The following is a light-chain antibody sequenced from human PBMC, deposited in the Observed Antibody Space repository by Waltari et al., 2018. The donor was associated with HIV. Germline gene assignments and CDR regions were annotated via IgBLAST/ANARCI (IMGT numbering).Light chain of an antibody. CDR2: DDS. CDR3: QVWDSSTDHVI. V-gene: IGLV3-21*02. J-gene: IGLJ2*01. Sequence: SYVLTQPPSVSVAPGQTARITCGGNKNGSKSIHWYQQKPGQAPVLVVYDDSDRPSGIPERLSGSNSGNTATRTISRVEAGDEADYYCQVWDSSTDHVIFGGGTKLTVL. CDR1: KNGSKS.